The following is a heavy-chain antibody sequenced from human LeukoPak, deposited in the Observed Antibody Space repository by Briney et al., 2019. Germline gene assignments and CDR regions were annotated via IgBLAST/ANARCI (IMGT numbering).Heavy chain of an antibody. Sequence: SETLSLTCTVSGDSISGYFWSWIRQPAGKGLEWIGRIYTTGNTITNYNPSLTSRVTMSVDTSKNQFSLKLTSVTAADTALYYCARETADLGRSLDYWGQGALVTVSS. CDR2: IYTTGNTIT. D-gene: IGHD1-1*01. CDR1: GDSISGYF. V-gene: IGHV4-4*07. CDR3: ARETADLGRSLDY. J-gene: IGHJ4*02.